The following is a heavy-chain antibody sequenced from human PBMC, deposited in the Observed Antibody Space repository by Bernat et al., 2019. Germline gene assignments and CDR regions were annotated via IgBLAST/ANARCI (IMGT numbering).Heavy chain of an antibody. CDR3: ARSVAGVLDY. J-gene: IGHJ4*02. CDR1: GGSVSSSNYY. CDR2: TRYSWST. D-gene: IGHD6-19*01. V-gene: IGHV4-39*01. Sequence: QLQLQESGPGLVKPSETLSLICTVSGGSVSSSNYYWGWIRQSPGKGREWIGSTRYSWSTYYNPSLKSRVTISLDTSKNQFSLKLSSVTAADTAVYYCARSVAGVLDYWGQGTLVTVSS.